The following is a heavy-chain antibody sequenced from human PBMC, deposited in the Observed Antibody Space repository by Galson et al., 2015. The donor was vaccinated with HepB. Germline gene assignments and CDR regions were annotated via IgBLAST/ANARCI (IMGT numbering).Heavy chain of an antibody. CDR2: ISWNSGSI. D-gene: IGHD3-22*01. V-gene: IGHV3-9*01. CDR3: AKDIGLTMTGAFEI. J-gene: IGHJ3*02. Sequence: SLRLSCAASGFTFDDYAMHWVRQAPGKGLEWVSGISWNSGSIGYADSVKGRFTISRDNAKNSLYLQMNSLRAEDTALYYCAKDIGLTMTGAFEIWGQGTMVTVSS. CDR1: GFTFDDYA.